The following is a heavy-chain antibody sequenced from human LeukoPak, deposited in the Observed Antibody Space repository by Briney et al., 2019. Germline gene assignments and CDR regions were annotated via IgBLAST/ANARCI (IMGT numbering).Heavy chain of an antibody. J-gene: IGHJ6*03. CDR3: VKGSKVLLFTRDHYMDV. D-gene: IGHD2/OR15-2a*01. Sequence: GGSLRLSCAASGFTVSSNYMSWVRQAPGKGLEWVSVIYSGGSTYYADSVKGRFTISRDNSKNTLYLQMNRLGAEDTAMYYCVKGSKVLLFTRDHYMDVWGKGTTVIISS. V-gene: IGHV3-66*02. CDR2: IYSGGST. CDR1: GFTVSSNY.